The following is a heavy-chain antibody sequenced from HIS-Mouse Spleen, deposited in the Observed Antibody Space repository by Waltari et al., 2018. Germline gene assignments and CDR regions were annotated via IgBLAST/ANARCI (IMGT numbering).Heavy chain of an antibody. J-gene: IGHJ2*01. CDR2: IYYSGST. CDR1: GGSISRSSYY. CDR3: AREIPYSSSWYDWYFDL. Sequence: QLQLQESGPGLVKPSETLSLTCTVSGGSISRSSYYWGWSRQPPGKGLEWIGSIYYSGSTYYNPSLKSRVTISVATSKNQFSLKLSSVTAADTAVYYCAREIPYSSSWYDWYFDLWGRGTLVTVSS. V-gene: IGHV4-39*07. D-gene: IGHD6-13*01.